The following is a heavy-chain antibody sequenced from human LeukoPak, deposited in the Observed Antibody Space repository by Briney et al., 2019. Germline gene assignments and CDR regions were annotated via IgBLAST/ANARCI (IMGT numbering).Heavy chain of an antibody. CDR2: ISGSGDNT. J-gene: IGHJ6*02. V-gene: IGHV3-23*01. D-gene: IGHD4-11*01. CDR1: GFTFSSYA. Sequence: GGSLRLSCAASGFTFSSYAMNWVRQAPGKGLEWVASISGSGDNTYYADSVKGRFTVSRDNSKNTLSLLMNILRAEDTAIYYCAKVTVTTTYYYYYGMDVWGQGTTVTSP. CDR3: AKVTVTTTYYYYYGMDV.